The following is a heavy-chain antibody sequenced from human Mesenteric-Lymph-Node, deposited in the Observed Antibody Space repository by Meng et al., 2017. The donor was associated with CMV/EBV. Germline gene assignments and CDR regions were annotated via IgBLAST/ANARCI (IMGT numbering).Heavy chain of an antibody. CDR2: IRYDGSNK. CDR3: AREGSFRMDV. J-gene: IGHJ6*02. CDR1: GFTFSTYA. Sequence: GGSLRLSCAASGFTFSTYAMSWVRQAPGKGLEWVAFIRYDGSNKYYADSVKGRFTISRDNAKNSLYLQMDSLRAEDTAVYYCAREGSFRMDVWGQGTTVTVSS. D-gene: IGHD2-21*01. V-gene: IGHV3-30*02.